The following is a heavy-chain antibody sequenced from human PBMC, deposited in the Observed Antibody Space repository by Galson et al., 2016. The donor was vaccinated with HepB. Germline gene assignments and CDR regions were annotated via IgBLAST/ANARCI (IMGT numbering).Heavy chain of an antibody. CDR1: GFRFSDNG. V-gene: IGHV3-33*01. Sequence: SLRLSCAVSGFRFSDNGMHWVRQAPGKGLEWVAVIWNDGSNKYYADSMKGRFTISRDNSKNTLFLQMSGLRVEDTALYYCARDHARYGIDIWGRGTAVTVSS. CDR2: IWNDGSNK. CDR3: ARDHARYGIDI. J-gene: IGHJ6*02.